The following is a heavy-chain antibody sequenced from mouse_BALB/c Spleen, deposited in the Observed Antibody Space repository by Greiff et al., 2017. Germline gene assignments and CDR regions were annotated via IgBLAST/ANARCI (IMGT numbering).Heavy chain of an antibody. CDR3: NRGSYFDY. Sequence: EVKLMESGAELVRPGASVKLSCTASGFNIKDYYMHWVKQRPEQGLEWIGWIDPENGDTEYAPKFQGKATMTADTSSNTAYLQLSSLTSEDTAVYYCNRGSYFDYWGQGTTLTVSS. CDR2: IDPENGDT. CDR1: GFNIKDYY. J-gene: IGHJ2*01. V-gene: IGHV14-4*02.